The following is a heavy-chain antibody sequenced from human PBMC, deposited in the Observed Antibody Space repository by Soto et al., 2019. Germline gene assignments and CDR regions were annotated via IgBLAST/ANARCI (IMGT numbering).Heavy chain of an antibody. V-gene: IGHV1-69*13. D-gene: IGHD1-20*01. Sequence: ASVKVSCKASGGTFSSYAISWVRQAPGQGLEWMGGIIPIFGTANYAQKFQGRVTITADESTSTAYMELSSLRSEDTAVYYCARPNVYNWNEPYGMDVWGQGTTVTVSS. CDR2: IIPIFGTA. J-gene: IGHJ6*02. CDR3: ARPNVYNWNEPYGMDV. CDR1: GGTFSSYA.